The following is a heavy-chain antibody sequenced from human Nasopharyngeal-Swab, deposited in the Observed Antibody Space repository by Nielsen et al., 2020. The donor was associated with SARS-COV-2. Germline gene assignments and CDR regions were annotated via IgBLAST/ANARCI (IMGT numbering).Heavy chain of an antibody. CDR2: ISYDGSNK. V-gene: IGHV3-30*18. D-gene: IGHD3-22*01. J-gene: IGHJ4*02. Sequence: GESLKISCAASGFTFNTYGMHWVGQAPGKGLEWVAVISYDGSNKYYAESVKGRFTISRDNSKNTLYLEMNSLRAEDTAVYYCAKSYSGGYTAHFDYWGQGTLVTVSS. CDR3: AKSYSGGYTAHFDY. CDR1: GFTFNTYG.